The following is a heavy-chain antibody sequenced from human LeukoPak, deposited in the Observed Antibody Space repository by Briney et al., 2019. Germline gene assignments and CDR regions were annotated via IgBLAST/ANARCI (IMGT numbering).Heavy chain of an antibody. J-gene: IGHJ4*02. CDR1: GGSISSSSYY. Sequence: SETLSLTCTVSGGSISSSSYYWGWIRQPPGKGLEWIGSIYYSGSTYYNPSLKSRVTISVDTSKNQFSLKLSSVTAADTAVYYCARRGYDSSGYYCNYWGQGTLVTVSS. CDR3: ARRGYDSSGYYCNY. CDR2: IYYSGST. D-gene: IGHD3-22*01. V-gene: IGHV4-39*01.